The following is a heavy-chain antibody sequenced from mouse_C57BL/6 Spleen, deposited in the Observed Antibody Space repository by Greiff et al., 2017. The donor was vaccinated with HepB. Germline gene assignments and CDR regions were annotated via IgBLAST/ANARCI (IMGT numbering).Heavy chain of an antibody. J-gene: IGHJ4*01. CDR2: INPYNGGT. CDR1: GYTFTDYY. CDR3: ARVYDGYYDAMDY. D-gene: IGHD2-3*01. V-gene: IGHV1-19*01. Sequence: EVQLQQSGPVLVKPGASVKMSCKASGYTFTDYYMNWVKQSHGKSLEWIGVINPYNGGTSYNQKFKGKATLTVDKSSSTAYMELNSLTSEDSAVYYCARVYDGYYDAMDYWGQGTSVTVSS.